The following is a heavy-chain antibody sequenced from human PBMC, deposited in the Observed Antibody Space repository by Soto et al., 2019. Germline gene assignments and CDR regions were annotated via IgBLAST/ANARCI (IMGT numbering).Heavy chain of an antibody. J-gene: IGHJ6*03. CDR1: GFTLSGYA. CDR2: ISSNGVST. V-gene: IGHV3-64*01. Sequence: EVQLAESGGGLAQPGGSLSLSCAASGFTLSGYAMDWVRQAPGKGLEYVSGISSNGVSTYYANSVQGRFTISRDNSKNTVYLQMGSLRPEDMAVYYCARRARPDFYYMDVWGKGTTVAVSS. CDR3: ARRARPDFYYMDV. D-gene: IGHD6-6*01.